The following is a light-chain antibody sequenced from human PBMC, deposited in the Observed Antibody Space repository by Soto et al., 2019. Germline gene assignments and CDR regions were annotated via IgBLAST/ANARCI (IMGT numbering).Light chain of an antibody. CDR2: GAS. V-gene: IGKV3-15*01. CDR1: ESVSSN. Sequence: EIVMTQSPATLSVSPGERATLSCRASESVSSNLAWYQQKPGQAPRLLFYGASTRATGIPARFSGSGSGTEFTLTISSLQSEDFAVYYCHQYNFWPTFGQGTKVDIK. J-gene: IGKJ1*01. CDR3: HQYNFWPT.